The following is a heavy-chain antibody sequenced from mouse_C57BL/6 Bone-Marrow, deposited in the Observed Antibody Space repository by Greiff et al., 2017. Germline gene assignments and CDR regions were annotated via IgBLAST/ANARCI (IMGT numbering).Heavy chain of an antibody. CDR1: GYTFTDYY. Sequence: EVQLQQSGPELVKPGASVKISCKASGYTFTDYYMNWVKQSHGKSLEWIGDINPNNGGTSYNQKFKSKATLTVDKSSSTAYMQLSSLTSEDSAVYYCGSYVNAYWGQGTLVTVSA. D-gene: IGHD1-1*01. CDR2: INPNNGGT. CDR3: GSYVNAY. J-gene: IGHJ3*01. V-gene: IGHV1-26*01.